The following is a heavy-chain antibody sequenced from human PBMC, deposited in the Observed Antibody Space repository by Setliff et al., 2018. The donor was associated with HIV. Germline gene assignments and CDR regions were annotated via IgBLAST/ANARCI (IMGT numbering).Heavy chain of an antibody. D-gene: IGHD3-10*01. Sequence: SETLSLTCTVSGGSISSGRYYWGWIRQPPGKGLEWIGSIYYSGSTYYNPSLKSRVTISVDTSKNHFSLKLSSVTAADTAVYYCAREELRGTKVFDIWGQGTMVTVSS. J-gene: IGHJ3*02. CDR2: IYYSGST. V-gene: IGHV4-39*02. CDR3: AREELRGTKVFDI. CDR1: GGSISSGRYY.